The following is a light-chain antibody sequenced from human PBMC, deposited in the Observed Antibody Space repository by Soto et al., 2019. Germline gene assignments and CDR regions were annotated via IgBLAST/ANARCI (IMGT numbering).Light chain of an antibody. CDR3: QQANSFPRIT. J-gene: IGKJ5*01. V-gene: IGKV1D-12*01. CDR2: AAS. CDR1: QGISSW. Sequence: DIQMTQSPSSVSASVGDRVTITCRASQGISSWLAWYQQKPGKAPKLLIYAASSLQSGSHQGSAAVDLGQISLSLSAACSLKNFATYYCQQANSFPRITFGQGTRLEIK.